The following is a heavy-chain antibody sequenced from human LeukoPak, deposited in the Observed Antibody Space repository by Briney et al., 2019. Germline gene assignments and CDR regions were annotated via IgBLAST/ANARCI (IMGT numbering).Heavy chain of an antibody. CDR3: ARHSRGPAAGPASDY. V-gene: IGHV4-39*01. CDR1: GGSISSSTYY. J-gene: IGHJ4*02. D-gene: IGHD6-13*01. CDR2: IYYSGST. Sequence: SETLSPTCTVSGGSISSSTYYWGWIRQPPGKGLEGIGSIYYSGSTYYNPSLKSRITISVDTSKTQFSLSSVTAADTAVYYCARHSRGPAAGPASDYWGQGALVTVSS.